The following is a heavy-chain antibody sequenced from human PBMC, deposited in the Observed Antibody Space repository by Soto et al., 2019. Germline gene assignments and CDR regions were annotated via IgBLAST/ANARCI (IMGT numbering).Heavy chain of an antibody. V-gene: IGHV4-30-2*01. D-gene: IGHD3-9*01. CDR2: IYHSGRT. Sequence: SETLSLSCAVSGGSISSGGYSWSWNRQPPGKGLEWIGYIYHSGRTYYNPSLKSRVTISVDRSKNQFSLKLSSVTAADTAVYYCARGPNSLTAYYGPFESWGQGALVTVS. CDR3: ARGPNSLTAYYGPFES. CDR1: GGSISSGGYS. J-gene: IGHJ4*02.